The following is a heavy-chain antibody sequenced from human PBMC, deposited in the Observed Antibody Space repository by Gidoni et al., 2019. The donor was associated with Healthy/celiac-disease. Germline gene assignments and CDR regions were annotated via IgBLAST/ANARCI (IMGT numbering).Heavy chain of an antibody. CDR1: GFTFDDYA. V-gene: IGHV3-9*01. CDR2: ISWNSGSI. Sequence: EVQLVESGGGLVQPGRSLRLSCAASGFTFDDYAMHWVRQAPGKGLEWVSGISWNSGSIGYADSVKGRFTISRDNAKNSLYLQMNSLRAEDTALYYCAKGGITIFGSFDYWGQGTLVTVSS. D-gene: IGHD3-3*01. J-gene: IGHJ4*02. CDR3: AKGGITIFGSFDY.